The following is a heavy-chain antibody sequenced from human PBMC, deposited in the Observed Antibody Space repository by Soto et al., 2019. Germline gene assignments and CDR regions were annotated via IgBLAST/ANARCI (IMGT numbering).Heavy chain of an antibody. D-gene: IGHD4-17*01. CDR1: GYTFTGYY. CDR2: INPNSGGA. J-gene: IGHJ5*02. Sequence: GASVKVSCKASGYTFTGYYMHWVRQAPGQGLEWMGWINPNSGGAHYAQKFQGRVTMTRDTSISTAYMELSRLRSDDTAVYYCARDYGDYENWFGPWGQGTLVTV. CDR3: ARDYGDYENWFGP. V-gene: IGHV1-2*02.